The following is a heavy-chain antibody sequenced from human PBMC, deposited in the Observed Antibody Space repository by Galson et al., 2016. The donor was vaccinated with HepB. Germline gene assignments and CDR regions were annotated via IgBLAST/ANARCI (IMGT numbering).Heavy chain of an antibody. D-gene: IGHD2-15*01. V-gene: IGHV3-30*18. J-gene: IGHJ4*02. Sequence: SLRLSCAASGFRFSDYGLHWVRQAPGKGLEWVTFISYDGSRKSYADSVKGRFTISRDNSKSTLFLHMSSLRPEDTALYYCANEEDAVVVEGASPHFDYWGPGTLVTVSS. CDR1: GFRFSDYG. CDR3: ANEEDAVVVEGASPHFDY. CDR2: ISYDGSRK.